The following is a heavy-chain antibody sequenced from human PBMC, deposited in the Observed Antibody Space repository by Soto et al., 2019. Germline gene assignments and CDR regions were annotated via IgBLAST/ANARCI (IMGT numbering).Heavy chain of an antibody. Sequence: GASVKVSCKASGGTFSSYTISWVRQAPGQGLEWMGRIIPILGIANYAQKFQGRVTITADESTSTAYMELSSLTSEDTAVYYCARDQEYSSTPRLFDPWGQGTLVTVSS. CDR2: IIPILGIA. J-gene: IGHJ5*02. CDR3: ARDQEYSSTPRLFDP. CDR1: GGTFSSYT. D-gene: IGHD6-6*01. V-gene: IGHV1-69*04.